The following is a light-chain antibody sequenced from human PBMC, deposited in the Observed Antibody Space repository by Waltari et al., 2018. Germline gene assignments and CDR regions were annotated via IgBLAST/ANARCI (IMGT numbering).Light chain of an antibody. V-gene: IGKV1-9*01. CDR3: QQLDTYPRT. CDR1: QGISNF. Sequence: IQLTQSPSTLSASVGDRVTITCRASQGISNFLAWYQQKPGKAPEVLIFAASTLRTGVPSRFIGRGSGTDFTLTISSLQPEDFATYFCQQLDTYPRTFGQGTKVEIK. CDR2: AAS. J-gene: IGKJ1*01.